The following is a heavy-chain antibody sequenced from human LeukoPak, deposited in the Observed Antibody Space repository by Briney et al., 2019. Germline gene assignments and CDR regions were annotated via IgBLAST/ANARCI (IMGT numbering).Heavy chain of an antibody. J-gene: IGHJ4*02. Sequence: SETLSLTCSVSGFSIGTGYSWSWIRQPPGKGLEWIGYIYYSGSTNYNPSLKSRVTISVDTSKNQFSLKLSSVTAADTAVYYCARGGGYCSGGSCYRTHFDYWGQGTLVTVSS. CDR1: GFSIGTGYS. CDR2: IYYSGST. CDR3: ARGGGYCSGGSCYRTHFDY. D-gene: IGHD2-15*01. V-gene: IGHV4-61*01.